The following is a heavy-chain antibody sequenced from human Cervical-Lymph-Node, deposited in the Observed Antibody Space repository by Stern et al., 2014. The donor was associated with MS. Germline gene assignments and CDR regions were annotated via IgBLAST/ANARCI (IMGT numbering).Heavy chain of an antibody. Sequence: VQLVESGTDVKKPGASAKVSCEASGYTFSDYYIHWVRQAPGQGLEWMGWINPATGAITYAQNFQGRVTMTRDTSISTAYMILSRLSSDDTAVYFCARDLADYRYYFDSWGPGTLVIVSS. D-gene: IGHD4-11*01. CDR1: GYTFSDYY. J-gene: IGHJ4*02. V-gene: IGHV1-2*02. CDR2: INPATGAI. CDR3: ARDLADYRYYFDS.